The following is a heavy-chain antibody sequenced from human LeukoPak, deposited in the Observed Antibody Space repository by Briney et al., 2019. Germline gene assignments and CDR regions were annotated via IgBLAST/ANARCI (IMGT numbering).Heavy chain of an antibody. CDR2: ISATGSVI. J-gene: IGHJ6*02. CDR1: GFTLSSNR. D-gene: IGHD2-15*01. CDR3: ARDRYCSGGSCYSVYYYGMDV. Sequence: GGSLRLSCVASGFTLSSNRMNWVRQAPGKGLEWIAYISATGSVIYYADSVKGRFTISRDSAKNSLYLQLTSLRAEDTAVYYCARDRYCSGGSCYSVYYYGMDVWGQGTTVTVSS. V-gene: IGHV3-48*04.